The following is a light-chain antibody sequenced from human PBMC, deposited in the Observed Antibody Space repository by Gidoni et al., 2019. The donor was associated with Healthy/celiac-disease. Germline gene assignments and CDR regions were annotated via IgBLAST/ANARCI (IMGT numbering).Light chain of an antibody. V-gene: IGLV1-40*01. CDR3: QSYDSSLSGDVV. CDR2: GNS. J-gene: IGLJ2*01. Sequence: QSVLTQPPSVSWAPGQRVTISNIGAGYDVHWYQQLPGTAPKLLIYGNSNRPSGVPDRFSGSKSGTSASLAITGLQAEDEADYYCQSYDSSLSGDVVFGGGTKLTVL. CDR1: IGAGYD.